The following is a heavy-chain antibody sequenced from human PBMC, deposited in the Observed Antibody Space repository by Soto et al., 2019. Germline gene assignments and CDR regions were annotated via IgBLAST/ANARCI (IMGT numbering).Heavy chain of an antibody. CDR2: INPNSGGT. CDR3: ARDRFGIAAAGTFGWFDP. CDR1: GYTFTGYY. J-gene: IGHJ5*02. V-gene: IGHV1-2*04. Sequence: QVQLVQSGAEVKKPGASVKVSCKASGYTFTGYYMHWVRQAPGQGLEWMGWINPNSGGTNYAQKFQGWVTMTRHTSISTAYMELSRLRSDDTAVYYCARDRFGIAAAGTFGWFDPWGQGTLVTVSS. D-gene: IGHD6-13*01.